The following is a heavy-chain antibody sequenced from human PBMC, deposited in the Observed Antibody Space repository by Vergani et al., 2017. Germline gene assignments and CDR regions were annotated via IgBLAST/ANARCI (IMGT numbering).Heavy chain of an antibody. V-gene: IGHV3-30*18. J-gene: IGHJ6*03. CDR1: GFSFSSHA. Sequence: QVQLAESGGGRFQPGRSLRLSCAASGFSFSSHAIHWVRQAPGKGLEWVAVISNDGSKIYYADSVKGRFTISRDNSKNTLDLQMNSLRTQDTAVYYCAKAGSVNSGSLQYNFYMAVWGKGATVTDS. CDR3: AKAGSVNSGSLQYNFYMAV. D-gene: IGHD3-10*01. CDR2: ISNDGSKI.